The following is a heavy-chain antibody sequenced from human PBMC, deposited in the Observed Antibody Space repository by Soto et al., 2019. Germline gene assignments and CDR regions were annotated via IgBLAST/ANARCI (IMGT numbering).Heavy chain of an antibody. J-gene: IGHJ5*02. CDR3: ARAAPLVPAAIRFNNWFDP. Sequence: SETLSLTCTVSGGSISSYYWSWIRQPPGKGLEWIGYIYYSGSTNYNPSLKSRVTISVDTSKNQFSLKLSSVTAADTAVYYCARAAPLVPAAIRFNNWFDPWGQGTLVTVSS. CDR2: IYYSGST. D-gene: IGHD2-2*02. CDR1: GGSISSYY. V-gene: IGHV4-59*01.